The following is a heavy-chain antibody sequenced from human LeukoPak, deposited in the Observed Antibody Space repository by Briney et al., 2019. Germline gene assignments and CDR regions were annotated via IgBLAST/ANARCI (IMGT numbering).Heavy chain of an antibody. Sequence: SETLSLTCTVSGGSISSYYWSWIRQPAGKGLEWIGRIYTSGSTNYNPSLKSRVTMSVDTSKNQSSLKLSSVTAADTAVYYCARDLQYYYGSGSYWASFDYWGQGTLVTVSS. CDR1: GGSISSYY. CDR2: IYTSGST. V-gene: IGHV4-4*07. CDR3: ARDLQYYYGSGSYWASFDY. D-gene: IGHD3-10*01. J-gene: IGHJ4*02.